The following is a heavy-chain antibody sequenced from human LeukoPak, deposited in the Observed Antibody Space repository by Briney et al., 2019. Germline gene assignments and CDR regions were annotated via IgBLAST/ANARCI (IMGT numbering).Heavy chain of an antibody. CDR2: INPNTGDT. D-gene: IGHD6-6*01. CDR1: GYTFTGYY. Sequence: ASVKVSCKASGYTFTGYYMHWVRQAPGQGFEWMGWINPNTGDTNYAQKFQGRVTMTRDTTISADFMELTRLTSDDTAVYYCASYPSSSPPFDYWGQGTLVTVSS. CDR3: ASYPSSSPPFDY. J-gene: IGHJ4*02. V-gene: IGHV1-2*02.